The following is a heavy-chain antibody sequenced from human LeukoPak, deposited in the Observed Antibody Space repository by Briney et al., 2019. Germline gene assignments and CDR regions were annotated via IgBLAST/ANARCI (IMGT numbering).Heavy chain of an antibody. V-gene: IGHV4-59*01. CDR1: GGSLSSSF. J-gene: IGHJ4*02. CDR2: IYYSGST. Sequence: SETLSLTCTVSGGSLSSSFWSWIRQPPGKGLEWIGYIYYSGSTNYNPSLKSRVTISVDTSKNQFSLKLSSVTAADTAVYYCAREADYDSSGYYSILDYWGQGTLVTVSS. CDR3: AREADYDSSGYYSILDY. D-gene: IGHD3-22*01.